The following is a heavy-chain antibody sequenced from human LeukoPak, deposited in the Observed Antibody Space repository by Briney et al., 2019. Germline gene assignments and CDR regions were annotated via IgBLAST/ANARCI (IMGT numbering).Heavy chain of an antibody. Sequence: ASVTVSCKASGNTFTGYYMHWVRQAPGQGLEWMGWINPKNGDTNYAQKFQGRVTMTRDTSISTAYMELNRLRSDDTAVYYCARDGGEKSFDSWGQGALVTVSS. V-gene: IGHV1-2*02. J-gene: IGHJ4*02. CDR3: ARDGGEKSFDS. CDR2: INPKNGDT. CDR1: GNTFTGYY. D-gene: IGHD2-15*01.